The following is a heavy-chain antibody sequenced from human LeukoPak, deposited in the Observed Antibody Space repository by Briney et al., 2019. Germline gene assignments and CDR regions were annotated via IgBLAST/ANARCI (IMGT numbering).Heavy chain of an antibody. V-gene: IGHV5-51*01. D-gene: IGHD3-10*01. CDR3: ARRRYYGSGSYAPFDY. Sequence: GESLKISCKGSGYSFNPYWIGWVRQMPGKGLEWMGIIYPGDSDTRYSPSFQGQVTISADKSISTAYLQWSSLKASDTAMYYCARRRYYGSGSYAPFDYWGQGTLVTVSS. CDR1: GYSFNPYW. J-gene: IGHJ4*02. CDR2: IYPGDSDT.